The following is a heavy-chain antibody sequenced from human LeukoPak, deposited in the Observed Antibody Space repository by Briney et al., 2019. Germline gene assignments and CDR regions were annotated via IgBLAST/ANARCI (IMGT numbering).Heavy chain of an antibody. Sequence: GGSLRLSCAASGFTFTSYWMSWVRQAPGKGLEWVANIKEDGSEKYYVDSVKGRFTISRDNAKNSVSLQMNSLRAEDTAVYYCVNLSGYDVGPDAFDIWGQGTMVTVSS. J-gene: IGHJ3*02. CDR3: VNLSGYDVGPDAFDI. D-gene: IGHD5-12*01. CDR1: GFTFTSYW. V-gene: IGHV3-7*01. CDR2: IKEDGSEK.